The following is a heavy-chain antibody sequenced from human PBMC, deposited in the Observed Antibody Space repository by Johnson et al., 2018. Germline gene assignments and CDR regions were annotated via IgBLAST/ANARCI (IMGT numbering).Heavy chain of an antibody. J-gene: IGHJ6*02. D-gene: IGHD1-26*01. CDR3: ASSIGGFMDG. V-gene: IGHV3-72*01. Sequence: VQLVESGGGLVQPGGSLRLSCAASGFTFSDHYMDWVRQAPGKGLEWVGRTRTKANSYTTEYAASVKGRFTISRDDSRNSLYLQMNGLKTEDTAVYYCASSIGGFMDGWGQGTTVTVSS. CDR1: GFTFSDHY. CDR2: TRTKANSYTT.